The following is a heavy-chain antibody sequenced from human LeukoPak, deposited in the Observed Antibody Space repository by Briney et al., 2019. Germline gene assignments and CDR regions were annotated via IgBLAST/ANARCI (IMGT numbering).Heavy chain of an antibody. CDR3: VKGGQRYDFWRFDY. D-gene: IGHD3-3*01. CDR1: GFSFSDYA. Sequence: GESLRLSCSASGFSFSDYAMSWVRQAPGKGLEWVSSISGSGGATYYADCVKGRSTISRENAKNTLFLQVNSLRADDTSIYYCVKGGQRYDFWRFDYWGRGTLVAVSS. CDR2: ISGSGGAT. V-gene: IGHV3-23*01. J-gene: IGHJ4*02.